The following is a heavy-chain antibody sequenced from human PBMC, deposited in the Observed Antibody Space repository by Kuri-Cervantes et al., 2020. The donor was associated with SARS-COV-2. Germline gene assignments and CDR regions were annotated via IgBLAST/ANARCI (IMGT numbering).Heavy chain of an antibody. CDR2: ISSSSSYI. J-gene: IGHJ4*02. V-gene: IGHV3-21*01. D-gene: IGHD5-18*01. CDR1: GFTFSSYS. CDR3: ARAYSYGFLPFGWCDY. Sequence: GGSLRLSCAASGFTFSSYSMNWVRQAPGKGLEWVSSISSSSSYIYYADSVKGRFTISRDNAKNSLYLQMNSLRAEDTAVYYCARAYSYGFLPFGWCDYWGQGTLVTVSS.